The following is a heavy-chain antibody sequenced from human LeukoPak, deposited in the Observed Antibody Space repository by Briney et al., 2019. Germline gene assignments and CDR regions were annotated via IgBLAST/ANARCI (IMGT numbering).Heavy chain of an antibody. D-gene: IGHD3-22*01. Sequence: SGGALRLSCAASGFTFSSDWMSWVRQAPGKGLEWVANIKQDGREKYDVDSVKGRFTISIGDAKTSLYLQLNRLRAAEKAVSYCAREEYYDSTGYTAYWGQATLVTVSS. CDR2: IKQDGREK. V-gene: IGHV3-7*01. CDR1: GFTFSSDW. CDR3: AREEYYDSTGYTAY. J-gene: IGHJ4*02.